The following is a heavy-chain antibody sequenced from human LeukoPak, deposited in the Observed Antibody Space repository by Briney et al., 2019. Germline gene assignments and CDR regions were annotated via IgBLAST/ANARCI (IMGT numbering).Heavy chain of an antibody. CDR2: ISPDRGDT. V-gene: IGHV1-2*02. D-gene: IGHD1-26*01. J-gene: IGHJ3*02. CDR3: ARFRRIVGAPDAFDI. Sequence: ASVKVSCKASRYTFTVYYIHWVRQAPGQGLEWMGWISPDRGDTNYAQKFQGRVTMTRDTSISTAYMDLGRLTSDDTAVYYCARFRRIVGAPDAFDIWGQGTMVTVSS. CDR1: RYTFTVYY.